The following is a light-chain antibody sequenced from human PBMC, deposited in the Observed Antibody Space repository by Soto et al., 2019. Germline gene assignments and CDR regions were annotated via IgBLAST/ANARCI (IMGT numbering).Light chain of an antibody. Sequence: EIVLTQSPCTLSLSPGERATLSCRASQSVSSNYLAWYQQKPGQAPRLLIYGASNRATGIPDRFSGSGSGTDFTLTISRLEPEDFAVYYCQQYGSSGTFGQGTKVDI. CDR3: QQYGSSGT. CDR2: GAS. CDR1: QSVSSNY. J-gene: IGKJ1*01. V-gene: IGKV3-20*01.